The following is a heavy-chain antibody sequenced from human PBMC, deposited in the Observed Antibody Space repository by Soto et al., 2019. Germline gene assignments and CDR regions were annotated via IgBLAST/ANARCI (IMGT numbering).Heavy chain of an antibody. V-gene: IGHV4-31*03. CDR2: IYYSGST. CDR1: GGSISSGGYY. Sequence: SETLSLTCTVSGGSISSGGYYWSWIRQRPGTGLEWIGYIYYSGSTYYNPSLKSRVTRSVDTSKNQFSLKLSSVTAADTAVYYCARDSSRYYDFWSGYLDYYYYGMDGWGQGTTVTVAS. J-gene: IGHJ6*02. CDR3: ARDSSRYYDFWSGYLDYYYYGMDG. D-gene: IGHD3-3*01.